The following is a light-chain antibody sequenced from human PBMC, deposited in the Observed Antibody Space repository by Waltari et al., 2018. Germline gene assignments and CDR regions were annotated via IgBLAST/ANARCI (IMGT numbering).Light chain of an antibody. CDR2: DVS. CDR3: SSYTSGSTFVL. Sequence: QSALTQPASVSGSPGQSITLPCSGTTSDIGTYNYVSWYQQHPGKAPKLMISDVSNRPSGVSNRFSGSKSGNTASLTISGLQAEDEADYYCSSYTSGSTFVLFGGWTTLTVL. J-gene: IGLJ2*01. CDR1: TSDIGTYNY. V-gene: IGLV2-14*03.